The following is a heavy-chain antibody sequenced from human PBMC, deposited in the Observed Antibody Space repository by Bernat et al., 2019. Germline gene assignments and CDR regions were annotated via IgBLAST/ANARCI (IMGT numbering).Heavy chain of an antibody. CDR1: GFTVSSNY. Sequence: EMQLVESGGGLIQPGGSLRLSCAASGFTVSSNYMSWVRQTPGKGLEWVSIIYSGGNTYYADSVKGRFTISRDISKNTLYLEMNSLRAEDTAVYYCARSYYSDTGGYRGIYFDYWGQGTLVTVSS. CDR2: IYSGGNT. V-gene: IGHV3-53*01. J-gene: IGHJ4*02. D-gene: IGHD3-22*01. CDR3: ARSYYSDTGGYRGIYFDY.